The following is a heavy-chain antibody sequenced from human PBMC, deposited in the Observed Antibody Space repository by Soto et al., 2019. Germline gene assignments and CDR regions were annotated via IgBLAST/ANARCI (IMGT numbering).Heavy chain of an antibody. CDR1: GGPISSSSYY. D-gene: IGHD2-2*03. CDR2: IYHTGST. J-gene: IGHJ4*02. Sequence: TSETLSLTCTVSGGPISSSSYYWGWFRQPPGKGLEWIGSIYHTGSTYKSPSLKSRVTISVDTSKNQFSLKLTSVTAADTAVYYCSMDFDYWGQGALVTVSS. V-gene: IGHV4-39*01. CDR3: SMDFDY.